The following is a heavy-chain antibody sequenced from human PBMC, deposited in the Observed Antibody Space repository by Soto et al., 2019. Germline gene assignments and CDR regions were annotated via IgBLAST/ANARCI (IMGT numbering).Heavy chain of an antibody. CDR3: AASLYSSGWYFGDY. V-gene: IGHV1-58*01. J-gene: IGHJ4*02. Sequence: QMQLVQSGPEVKKPGTSVKVSCKASGFTFTSSAVQWVRQARGQRLEWIGWIVVGSGNTNYAQKFQERVTITRDMSTSTAYMELSSLRSEDTAVYYCAASLYSSGWYFGDYWGQGTLVTVSS. CDR1: GFTFTSSA. CDR2: IVVGSGNT. D-gene: IGHD6-19*01.